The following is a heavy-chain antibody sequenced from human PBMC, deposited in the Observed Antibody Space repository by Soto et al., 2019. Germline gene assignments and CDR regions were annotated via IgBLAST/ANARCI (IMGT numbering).Heavy chain of an antibody. CDR2: ISGSGGST. J-gene: IGHJ4*02. Sequence: GGSLRLSCAASGFTFSSYAMSWVRQAPGKGLEWVSAISGSGGSTYYADSVKGRFTISRDNSKNTLYLQMNSLRAEDTAVYYCAKAGQQQLVRGPPFDYWGQGTLVTVSS. V-gene: IGHV3-23*01. CDR1: GFTFSSYA. CDR3: AKAGQQQLVRGPPFDY. D-gene: IGHD6-13*01.